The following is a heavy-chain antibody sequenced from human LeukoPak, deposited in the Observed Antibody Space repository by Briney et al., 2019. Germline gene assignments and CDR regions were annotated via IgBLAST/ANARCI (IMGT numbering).Heavy chain of an antibody. Sequence: GGSLRLSCAASGFSFSTYAMTWVRQAPGKGLEWVSSISGSGGKTYYAESVKGRFTISRDSSKNTLFLQMNRLRAEDTAIFYFAKRSAYTTGWFFDLWGQGTLVTVSS. J-gene: IGHJ4*02. D-gene: IGHD6-19*01. V-gene: IGHV3-23*01. CDR1: GFSFSTYA. CDR2: ISGSGGKT. CDR3: AKRSAYTTGWFFDL.